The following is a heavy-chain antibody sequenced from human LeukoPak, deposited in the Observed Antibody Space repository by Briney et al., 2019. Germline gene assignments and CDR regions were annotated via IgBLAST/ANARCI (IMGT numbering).Heavy chain of an antibody. Sequence: PGGSLRLSCAASGFTFSSYWMSCVRDAPGKGLEWVANIKQDGSEKYYVDSVKGRFTISRDNAKISLYLQMNSLRAEDTAVYYCARENVDTAMVNDAFDIWGQGTMVTVSS. J-gene: IGHJ3*02. CDR1: GFTFSSYW. CDR2: IKQDGSEK. CDR3: ARENVDTAMVNDAFDI. D-gene: IGHD5-18*01. V-gene: IGHV3-7*01.